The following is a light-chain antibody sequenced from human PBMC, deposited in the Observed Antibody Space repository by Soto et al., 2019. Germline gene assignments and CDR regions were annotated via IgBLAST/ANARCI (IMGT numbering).Light chain of an antibody. CDR3: MQNIELPWT. V-gene: IGKV2D-29*02. CDR1: ESLLHSDGRTY. Sequence: DIVMTQTPLSLSVTPGQPASISCKSSESLLHSDGRTYLYWYKQKPGQSPKLLIYEVSNRFSGVPARFSGSGAVTDFTLTISSVEAEDVVVYFCMQNIELPWTFGQGTKVGVK. CDR2: EVS. J-gene: IGKJ1*01.